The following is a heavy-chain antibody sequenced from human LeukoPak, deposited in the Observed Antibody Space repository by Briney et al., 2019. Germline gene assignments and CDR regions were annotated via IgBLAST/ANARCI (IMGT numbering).Heavy chain of an antibody. J-gene: IGHJ3*02. CDR3: ARHVPGGAPRGDDAFDI. D-gene: IGHD3-10*01. Sequence: GESLKISCKGSGYSFTSYWIGWVRQMPGKGLGWMGIIYPGDSDTRYSPSFQGQVTISADKSISTAYLQWSSLKASDTAMYYCARHVPGGAPRGDDAFDIWGQGTMVTVSS. CDR1: GYSFTSYW. CDR2: IYPGDSDT. V-gene: IGHV5-51*01.